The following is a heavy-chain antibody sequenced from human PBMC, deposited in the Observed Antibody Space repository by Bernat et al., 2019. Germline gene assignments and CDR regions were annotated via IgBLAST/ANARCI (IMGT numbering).Heavy chain of an antibody. CDR3: ARDSSPTTVTTFGDALDI. V-gene: IGHV3-30*14. Sequence: QVQLVESGGGVVQPGRSLRLSCAASGFTFSSHSMHWVRQAPDKGLEWVALILYDGSNTYYADSVKGRFTISRDNSKNTVYLQMNSLRVDHTAVYYCARDSSPTTVTTFGDALDIWGQGTVVTVSS. CDR2: ILYDGSNT. D-gene: IGHD3-16*01. J-gene: IGHJ3*02. CDR1: GFTFSSHS.